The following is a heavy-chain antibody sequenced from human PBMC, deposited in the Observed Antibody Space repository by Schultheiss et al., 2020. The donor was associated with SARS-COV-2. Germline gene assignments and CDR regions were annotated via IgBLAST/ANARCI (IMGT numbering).Heavy chain of an antibody. CDR3: ARDLRAYCGGDCHNEYFQH. CDR1: GGSFSGYY. CDR2: ISSSGSTI. Sequence: LSLTCAVYGGSFSGYYWSWIRQAPGKGLEWVSYISSSGSTIYYADSVKGRFTISRDNAKNSLYLQMNSLRAEDTAVYYCARDLRAYCGGDCHNEYFQHWGQGTLVTVSS. V-gene: IGHV3-11*01. J-gene: IGHJ1*01. D-gene: IGHD2-21*02.